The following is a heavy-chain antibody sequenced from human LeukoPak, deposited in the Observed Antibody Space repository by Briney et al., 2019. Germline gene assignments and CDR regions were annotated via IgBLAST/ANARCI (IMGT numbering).Heavy chain of an antibody. CDR3: ATALRYCTNGVCYTPNPHFDY. D-gene: IGHD2-8*01. CDR1: GYTLTELS. Sequence: ASVKVSCKVSGYTLTELSMHWVRQAPGKGLEWMGGFDPKDGETIYAQKFQGRVTMTEDTSTDTAYMELSSLRSEDTAVYYCATALRYCTNGVCYTPNPHFDYWGQGTLVTVSS. J-gene: IGHJ4*02. CDR2: FDPKDGET. V-gene: IGHV1-24*01.